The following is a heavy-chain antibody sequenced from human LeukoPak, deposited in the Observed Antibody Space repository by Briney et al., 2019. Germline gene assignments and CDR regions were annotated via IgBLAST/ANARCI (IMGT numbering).Heavy chain of an antibody. V-gene: IGHV3-21*01. D-gene: IGHD2-21*01. CDR3: ARHNQGLDY. Sequence: CVSSISSSSSYIYYADSVKGRFTISRDNAKNSLYLQMNSLRAEDTAVYYCARHNQGLDYWGQGTLVTVSS. J-gene: IGHJ4*02. CDR2: ISSSSSYI.